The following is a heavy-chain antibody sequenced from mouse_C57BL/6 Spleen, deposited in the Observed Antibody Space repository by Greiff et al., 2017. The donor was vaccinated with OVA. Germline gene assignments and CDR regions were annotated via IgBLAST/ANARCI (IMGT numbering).Heavy chain of an antibody. CDR1: GYTFTSYW. CDR3: ASNWEYYFDY. CDR2: IDPSDSYT. D-gene: IGHD4-1*01. Sequence: QVQLKQPGAELVKPGASVKLSCKASGYTFTSYWMQWVKQRPGQGLEWIGEIDPSDSYTNYNQKFKGKATLTVDTSSSTAYMQLSSLTSEDSAVYYCASNWEYYFDYWGQGTTLTVSS. J-gene: IGHJ2*01. V-gene: IGHV1-50*01.